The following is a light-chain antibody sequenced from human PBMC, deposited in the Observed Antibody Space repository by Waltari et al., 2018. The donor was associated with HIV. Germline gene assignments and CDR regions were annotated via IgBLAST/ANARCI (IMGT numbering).Light chain of an antibody. V-gene: IGLV2-11*01. CDR1: SIDVGGYNF. Sequence: QSALTQPRSVSGSPGQSVTISCTGTSIDVGGYNFVSWYQQHPGKAPKLMIYDVTKRPSGVPDRFSGSKSGNTASLTISGRQAEDEADYYCFSYATGSYWVFGGGTKLTAL. J-gene: IGLJ3*02. CDR3: FSYATGSYWV. CDR2: DVT.